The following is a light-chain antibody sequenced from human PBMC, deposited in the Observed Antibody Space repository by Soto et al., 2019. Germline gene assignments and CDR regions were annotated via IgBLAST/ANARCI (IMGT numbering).Light chain of an antibody. CDR3: LLSYSGALVV. V-gene: IGLV7-46*01. Sequence: QAVVTKEPSLTVSPGGTVTLTCGSSTGAVTSGHYPYWFQQKPGQAPRTLIYDTSNKHSWTPARFSGSLLGGKAALTLSGAQPEDEAEYYCLLSYSGALVVFGGGTKLTVL. CDR2: DTS. CDR1: TGAVTSGHY. J-gene: IGLJ2*01.